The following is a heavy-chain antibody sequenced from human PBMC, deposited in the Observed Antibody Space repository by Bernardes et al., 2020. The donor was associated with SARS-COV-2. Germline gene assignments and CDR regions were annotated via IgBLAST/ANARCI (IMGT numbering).Heavy chain of an antibody. Sequence: SETLSLTCTVSCGSISRGVYYWSLIRQHPGQGLVCLGYISYSGIPYYNPSLKSRVTISVDTSKNQFSLKLSSVTAADTAVYYCARGIPQSITIFGVVIPGNWFDPWGQGTLVTVSS. CDR1: CGSISRGVYY. J-gene: IGHJ5*02. D-gene: IGHD3-3*01. CDR2: ISYSGIP. V-gene: IGHV4-31*03. CDR3: ARGIPQSITIFGVVIPGNWFDP.